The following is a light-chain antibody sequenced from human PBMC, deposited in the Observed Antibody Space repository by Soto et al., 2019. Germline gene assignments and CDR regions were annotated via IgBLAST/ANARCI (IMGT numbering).Light chain of an antibody. CDR1: QSVSNW. Sequence: DIRMTQSPSTLSASVGDRVTITCRASQSVSNWLAWYQQKPGKAPKLLIYKASTLESGVPSRFSGSGYGTDFTLTITSLQPDDFATYYCQQYDVYSLTFGQGTKVEIK. CDR2: KAS. CDR3: QQYDVYSLT. V-gene: IGKV1-5*03. J-gene: IGKJ1*01.